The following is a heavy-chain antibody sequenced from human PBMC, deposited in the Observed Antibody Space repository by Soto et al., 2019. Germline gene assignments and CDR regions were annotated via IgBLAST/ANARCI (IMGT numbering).Heavy chain of an antibody. J-gene: IGHJ4*02. CDR2: ISYDGSDK. D-gene: IGHD2-15*01. CDR1: GFTFTNYA. Sequence: QVQLVESGGGVVQPGRSLRLSCAASGFTFTNYAMNWVRQAPGKGLEWVAVISYDGSDKYYADSAKGRFTISRDKSKNTVYLQMTSLRDEDTALYYCVVEVATNGGCSYWCQGTLVTVSS. CDR3: VVEVATNGGCSY. V-gene: IGHV3-30-3*01.